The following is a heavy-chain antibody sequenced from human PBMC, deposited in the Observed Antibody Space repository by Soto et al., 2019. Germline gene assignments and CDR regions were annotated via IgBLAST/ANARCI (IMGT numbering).Heavy chain of an antibody. CDR2: ISTYNGNT. V-gene: IGHV1-18*01. CDR1: GHTFTSYG. D-gene: IGHD3-16*01. Sequence: ASVKVSCKASGHTFTSYGISWVRQAPGQGLEWMGWISTYNGNTVYAQKLQGRVTMTTDTSTSTAYMELRSLRSDDTAVYYCARVPVTGLGVGAFDIWGLRTMVTVSS. CDR3: ARVPVTGLGVGAFDI. J-gene: IGHJ3*02.